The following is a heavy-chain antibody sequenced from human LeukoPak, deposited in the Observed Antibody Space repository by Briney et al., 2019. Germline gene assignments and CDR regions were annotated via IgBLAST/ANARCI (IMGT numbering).Heavy chain of an antibody. CDR1: GGSISSSSYY. Sequence: SETLSLTCTVSGGSISSSSYYWGWIRQPPGKGLEWIGSIYYSGSTYYNPSLKSRVTISVDTSKNQFSLKLSSVTAADTAVYYCARLGGSNSDYRGQGTLVTVSS. CDR2: IYYSGST. D-gene: IGHD1-26*01. CDR3: ARLGGSNSDY. J-gene: IGHJ4*02. V-gene: IGHV4-39*01.